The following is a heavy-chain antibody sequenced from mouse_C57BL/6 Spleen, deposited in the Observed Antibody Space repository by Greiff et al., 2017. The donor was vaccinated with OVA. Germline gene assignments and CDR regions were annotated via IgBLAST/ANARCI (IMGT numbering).Heavy chain of an antibody. CDR1: GYTFTDYY. J-gene: IGHJ2*01. CDR3: ARHPSQYGRYFDY. D-gene: IGHD1-1*01. CDR2: INPYNGGT. V-gene: IGHV1-19*01. Sequence: EVQLVESGPVLVKPGASVKMSCKASGYTFTDYYMNWVKQSHGKSLEWIGVINPYNGGTSYNQKFKGKATLTVDKSSSTAYMELNSLTSEDSAVYYCARHPSQYGRYFDYWGQGTTLTVSS.